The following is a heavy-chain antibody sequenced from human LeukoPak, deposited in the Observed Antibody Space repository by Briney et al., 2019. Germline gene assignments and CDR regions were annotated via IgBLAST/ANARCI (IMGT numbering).Heavy chain of an antibody. CDR2: INHSGST. CDR3: ARGRRYGNCYYYMDV. CDR1: GGSFSGYY. J-gene: IGHJ6*03. Sequence: KPSETLSLTCAVYGGSFSGYYWSWIRQPPGKGLEWIGEINHSGSTNYNPSLKSRVTISVDTSKNQFSLKLSSVTAADTAVYYCARGRRYGNCYYYMDVWGKGTTVTVSS. D-gene: IGHD1-1*01. V-gene: IGHV4-34*01.